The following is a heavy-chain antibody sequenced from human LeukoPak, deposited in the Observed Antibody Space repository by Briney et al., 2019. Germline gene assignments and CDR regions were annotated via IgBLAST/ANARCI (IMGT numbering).Heavy chain of an antibody. CDR1: GYSISSGYY. Sequence: SETLSLTCTVSGYSISSGYYWGWIRQPPGKGLEWIGYIYYSGSTNYNPSLKSRVTISVDTSKNQFSLNLNSVTAADTAVDYCAKEGTVRWFDPWGQGTLVTVSS. J-gene: IGHJ5*02. CDR3: AKEGTVRWFDP. CDR2: IYYSGST. V-gene: IGHV4-38-2*02. D-gene: IGHD1-14*01.